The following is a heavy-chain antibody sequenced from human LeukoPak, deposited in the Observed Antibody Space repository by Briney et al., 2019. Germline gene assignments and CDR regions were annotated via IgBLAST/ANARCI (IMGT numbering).Heavy chain of an antibody. D-gene: IGHD3-3*01. CDR2: IYTSGST. J-gene: IGHJ4*02. Sequence: PSQTLSLTCTVSGGSISSGSYYWSWIRQPAGKGLEWIGRIYTSGSTNYNPSLKSRVTISVDTSKNQFSLKLSSVTAADTAVYYCASGGEIFGVGHDQYYFDYWGQGTLVTVSS. CDR1: GGSISSGSYY. CDR3: ASGGEIFGVGHDQYYFDY. V-gene: IGHV4-61*02.